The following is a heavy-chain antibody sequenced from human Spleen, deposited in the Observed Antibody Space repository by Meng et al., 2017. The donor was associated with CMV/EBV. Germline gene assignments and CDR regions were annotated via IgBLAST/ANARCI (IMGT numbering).Heavy chain of an antibody. CDR3: ARDRGSSSTWFDP. J-gene: IGHJ5*02. CDR2: IYTSGST. CDR1: GGSISSSSYY. Sequence: QLQLQESGPGLVKPSETLFITCTVYGGSISSSSYYWGWIRQPPGKGLEWIGRIYTSGSTNYNPYLKSRVTMSVDTSKNQFSLKLSSVTAADTAVYYCARDRGSSSTWFDPWGQGTLVTVSS. D-gene: IGHD6-6*01. V-gene: IGHV4-39*07.